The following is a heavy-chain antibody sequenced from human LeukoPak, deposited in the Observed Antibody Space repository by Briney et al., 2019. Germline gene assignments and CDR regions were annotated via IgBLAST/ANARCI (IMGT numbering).Heavy chain of an antibody. J-gene: IGHJ4*02. D-gene: IGHD4-17*01. CDR3: ARTASTTVTTINFDY. CDR2: INPNSGGT. CDR1: GYTFTSYD. Sequence: ASVKVSCKASGYTFTSYDIDWVRQAPGQGLEWMGWINPNSGGTNYAQKFQGRVTMTRDTSISTAYMELSRLRSDDTAVYYCARTASTTVTTINFDYWGQGTLVTVSS. V-gene: IGHV1-2*02.